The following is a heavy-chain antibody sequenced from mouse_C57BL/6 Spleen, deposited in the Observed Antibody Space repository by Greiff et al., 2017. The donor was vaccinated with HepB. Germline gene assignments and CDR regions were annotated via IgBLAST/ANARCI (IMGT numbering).Heavy chain of an antibody. Sequence: EVQGVESGGGLVKPGGSLKLSCAASGFTFSSYTMSWVRQTPEKRLEWVATISGGGGNTYYPDSVKGRFTISRDNAKNTLYLQMSSLRSEDTALYYCARQSYYSNYGYFDYWGQGTTLTVSS. V-gene: IGHV5-9*01. CDR2: ISGGGGNT. J-gene: IGHJ2*01. CDR1: GFTFSSYT. D-gene: IGHD2-5*01. CDR3: ARQSYYSNYGYFDY.